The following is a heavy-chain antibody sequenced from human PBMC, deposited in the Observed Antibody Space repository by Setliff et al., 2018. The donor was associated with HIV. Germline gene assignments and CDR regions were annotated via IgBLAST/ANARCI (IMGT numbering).Heavy chain of an antibody. CDR3: ARDPHYFDRSGYYSYFYCDF. CDR1: GGSISAESYS. J-gene: IGHJ4*02. Sequence: SETLSLTCTISGGSISAESYSWAWIRQPPGKGLEWIGAINYSGTTYYNPSLQSRVTMAVDTSKNQLSLKLTSMTAADTAVYYCARDPHYFDRSGYYSYFYCDFWGQGTLVTV. D-gene: IGHD3-22*01. CDR2: INYSGTT. V-gene: IGHV4-39*07.